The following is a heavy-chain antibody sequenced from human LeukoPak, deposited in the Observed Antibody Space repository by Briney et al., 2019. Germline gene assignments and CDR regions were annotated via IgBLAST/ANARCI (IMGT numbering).Heavy chain of an antibody. Sequence: GGSLTLSCAASGFTFSGYWMHWVRLAREKGLVWVSRINSGGSSTSYADSVKGRFTISRDNAKNTLYLQMNSLRAEDTAVYYCTRARDGYNCWGQGTLVTVSS. CDR2: INSGGSST. CDR3: TRARDGYNC. D-gene: IGHD5-24*01. V-gene: IGHV3-74*01. J-gene: IGHJ4*02. CDR1: GFTFSGYW.